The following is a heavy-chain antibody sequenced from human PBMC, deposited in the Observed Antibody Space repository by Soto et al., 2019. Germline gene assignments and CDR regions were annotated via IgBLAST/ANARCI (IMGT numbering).Heavy chain of an antibody. CDR2: IYYSGST. J-gene: IGHJ6*03. CDR1: GGSISSYY. D-gene: IGHD3-3*01. Sequence: SETLSLTCTVSGGSISSYYWSWIRQPPGKGLEWIGYIYYSGSTNYNPSLKSRVTISVDTSKNQFSLKLSSVTAADTAVYYCAKSRYDFWSGYYTGAGYYYYYMDVWGKGTTVTVSS. V-gene: IGHV4-59*01. CDR3: AKSRYDFWSGYYTGAGYYYYYMDV.